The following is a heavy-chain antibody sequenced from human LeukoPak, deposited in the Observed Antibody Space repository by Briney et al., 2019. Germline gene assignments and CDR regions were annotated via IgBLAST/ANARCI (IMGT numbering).Heavy chain of an antibody. D-gene: IGHD1-26*01. J-gene: IGHJ4*02. V-gene: IGHV3-74*01. Sequence: GGSLRLSCAASGFTFSSYWMHWVRQTPGKGLVWVSRINSDGSSTAYADSVKGRFTISRDNAKNTLYLQMNSLTDEDTAVYYCASPTGSYGSRIDYWGQGTLVTVSS. CDR2: INSDGSST. CDR3: ASPTGSYGSRIDY. CDR1: GFTFSSYW.